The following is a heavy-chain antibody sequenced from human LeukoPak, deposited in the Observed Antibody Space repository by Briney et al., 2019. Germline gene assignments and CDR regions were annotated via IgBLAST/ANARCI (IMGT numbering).Heavy chain of an antibody. CDR1: GFTFTKYA. CDR3: AKGASGNDYGDYTDY. J-gene: IGHJ4*02. CDR2: ISDDGSIQ. Sequence: PGGSLRLSCAVSGFTFTKYAMHWVRQAPGKGLEWVAVISDDGSIQYYTESVKGRFTISRDNSKNTLYLQMDSLRAEDTAVYYCAKGASGNDYGDYTDYWGQGTLVTVSS. V-gene: IGHV3-30*18. D-gene: IGHD4-17*01.